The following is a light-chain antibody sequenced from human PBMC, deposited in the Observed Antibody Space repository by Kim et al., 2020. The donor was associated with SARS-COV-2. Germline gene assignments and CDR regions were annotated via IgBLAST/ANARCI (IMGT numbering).Light chain of an antibody. CDR1: QTINTW. Sequence: ASVGDIVTIPCRASQTINTWLAWYQQKPGKAPKVLIYKASTLETGVPSRFSGSGSGTEFTLTINSLQPDDFAIYYCQQYATSLWTFGQGTKVDIK. CDR3: QQYATSLWT. CDR2: KAS. J-gene: IGKJ1*01. V-gene: IGKV1-5*03.